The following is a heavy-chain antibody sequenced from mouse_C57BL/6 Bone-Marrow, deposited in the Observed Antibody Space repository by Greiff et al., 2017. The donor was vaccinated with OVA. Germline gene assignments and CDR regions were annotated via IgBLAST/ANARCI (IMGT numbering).Heavy chain of an antibody. CDR3: ARRGFITTVVAPYWYFDV. Sequence: QVQLQQPGAELVKPGASVKMSCKASGYTFTSYWITWVKQRPGQGLEWIGDIYPGSGSTNYHEKFKSKATLTVDTSSSTADMQLSSLLSEDSAVYYCARRGFITTVVAPYWYFDVWGTGTTVTVSS. CDR2: IYPGSGST. V-gene: IGHV1-55*01. J-gene: IGHJ1*03. D-gene: IGHD1-1*01. CDR1: GYTFTSYW.